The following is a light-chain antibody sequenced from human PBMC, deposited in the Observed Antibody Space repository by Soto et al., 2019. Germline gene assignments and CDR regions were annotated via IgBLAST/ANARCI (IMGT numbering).Light chain of an antibody. CDR3: QQYGSSPT. CDR2: DAS. V-gene: IGKV3-20*01. J-gene: IGKJ2*01. CDR1: QSVSSDH. Sequence: EIVLTQSPGTLSLSPGARATLSCRASQSVSSDHLAWYQQKPGQAPRLLIYDASSRAPGIPDRFSGSGSATDFALTISRLEPEDFAVYYCQQYGSSPTFGQGTKVEIK.